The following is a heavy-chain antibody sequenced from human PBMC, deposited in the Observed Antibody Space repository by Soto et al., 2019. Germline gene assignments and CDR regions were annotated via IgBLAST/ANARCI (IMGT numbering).Heavy chain of an antibody. J-gene: IGHJ4*02. D-gene: IGHD3-9*01. CDR1: GTSLNRTNYY. Sequence: SETLSLTCSVSGTSLNRTNYYWSWIRQPPGRGLEWIGYIFHSGATYDSPALQRRVTISLDTSKSQFSLHLSSVTAADTAVYYCATLNYDILTGYYVFDYWGQGALVTVSS. V-gene: IGHV4-30-4*01. CDR2: IFHSGAT. CDR3: ATLNYDILTGYYVFDY.